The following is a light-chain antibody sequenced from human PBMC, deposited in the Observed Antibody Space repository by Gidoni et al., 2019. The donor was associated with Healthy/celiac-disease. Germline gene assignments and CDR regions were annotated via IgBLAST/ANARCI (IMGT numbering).Light chain of an antibody. CDR3: QQYGSSPWT. J-gene: IGKJ1*01. Sequence: PGTLSWSPGEGAPLTSCARRSVSSSYLAWYQQKPGQAPRLLIYGASSRDTGIPDRFSGSGSGTDFTLTISRLQPEDFAVYYCQQYGSSPWTFGQGTKVEIK. V-gene: IGKV3-20*01. CDR2: GAS. CDR1: RSVSSSY.